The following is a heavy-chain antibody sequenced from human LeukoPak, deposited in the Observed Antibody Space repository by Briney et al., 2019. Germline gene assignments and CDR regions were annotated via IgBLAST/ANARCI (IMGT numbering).Heavy chain of an antibody. V-gene: IGHV4-59*01. CDR3: ARAAREMATTPDFDY. CDR2: IYYSGST. Sequence: SKTLSLTCTVSGGSISSYYWSWIRQPPGKGLEWIGYIYYSGSTNYNPSLKSRVTISVDSSRNQFSLKLSSVTAADTAVYYCARAAREMATTPDFDYWGQGTLVTVSS. CDR1: GGSISSYY. D-gene: IGHD5-24*01. J-gene: IGHJ4*02.